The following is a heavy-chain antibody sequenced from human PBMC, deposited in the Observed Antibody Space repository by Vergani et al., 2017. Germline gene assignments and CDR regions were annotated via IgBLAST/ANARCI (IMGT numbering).Heavy chain of an antibody. V-gene: IGHV4-59*01. Sequence: QVQLQESGPGLVKPSETLSLTCSVSGDSISSYYWSWIRQPPGKGLEWIGYIYYSGSTNYNPSLKSRVTISVDTSKNQFSLKLSSVTAADTAVYYCALEDFEHCSSTSSKLPRVCYYYYMDVWGKGTTVTVSS. D-gene: IGHD2-2*01. CDR2: IYYSGST. J-gene: IGHJ6*03. CDR3: ALEDFEHCSSTSSKLPRVCYYYYMDV. CDR1: GDSISSYY.